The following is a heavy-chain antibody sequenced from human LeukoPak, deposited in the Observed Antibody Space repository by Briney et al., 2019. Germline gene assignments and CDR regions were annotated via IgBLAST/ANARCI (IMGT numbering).Heavy chain of an antibody. Sequence: SVTVSCKASGGTFSSYAISWVRQAPGQGLEWMGRIIPILGIANYAQRFQGRVTITADKSTSTAYMELSSLRSEDTAVYYCARDTDYGGNSGLDYWGQGTPVTVSS. D-gene: IGHD4-23*01. CDR3: ARDTDYGGNSGLDY. CDR2: IIPILGIA. V-gene: IGHV1-69*04. J-gene: IGHJ4*02. CDR1: GGTFSSYA.